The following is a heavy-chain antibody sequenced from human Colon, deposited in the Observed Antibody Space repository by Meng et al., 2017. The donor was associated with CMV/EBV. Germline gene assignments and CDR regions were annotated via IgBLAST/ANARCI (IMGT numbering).Heavy chain of an antibody. CDR1: GFTFSSYG. J-gene: IGHJ4*02. D-gene: IGHD4-17*01. Sequence: QVQLVEYGGGVVHPGGSLRLSCAASGFTFSSYGMHWVRQAPGKGLEWVTFIRNDRSYEYYADSVQGRFTVSRDNSKNTMYLQMNSLGGDDTAVYYCAKVADYADFVMEYWGQGTLVTVSS. V-gene: IGHV3-30*02. CDR2: IRNDRSYE. CDR3: AKVADYADFVMEY.